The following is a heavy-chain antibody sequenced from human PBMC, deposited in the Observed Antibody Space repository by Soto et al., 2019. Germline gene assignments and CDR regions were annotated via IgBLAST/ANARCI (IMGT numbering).Heavy chain of an antibody. CDR3: ARGVSNYDFWSGYSHYYYYMDV. V-gene: IGHV4-34*01. D-gene: IGHD3-3*01. CDR2: INHSGST. Sequence: PSETLSLTCAVYGGSFSGYYWGWIRPPPGKGLGGIGEINHSGSTNYNPSLKSRVTISVDTSKSQFSLKLSSVTAADTAIYYCARGVSNYDFWSGYSHYYYYMDVWGKGTTVTVSS. CDR1: GGSFSGYY. J-gene: IGHJ6*03.